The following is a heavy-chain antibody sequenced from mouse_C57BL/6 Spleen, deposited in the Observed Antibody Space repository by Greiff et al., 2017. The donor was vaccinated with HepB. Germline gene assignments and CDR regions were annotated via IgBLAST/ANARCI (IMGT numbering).Heavy chain of an antibody. CDR2: IYPGSGST. Sequence: QVQLQQPGAELVKPGASVKMSCKASGYTFTSYWITWVKQRPGQGLEWIGDIYPGSGSTNYNEKFKSKATLTVDTSSSTAYLQLSSLTSEDSAVYYCARSQRGYAMDYWGQGTSVTVSS. CDR3: ARSQRGYAMDY. CDR1: GYTFTSYW. J-gene: IGHJ4*01. V-gene: IGHV1-55*01.